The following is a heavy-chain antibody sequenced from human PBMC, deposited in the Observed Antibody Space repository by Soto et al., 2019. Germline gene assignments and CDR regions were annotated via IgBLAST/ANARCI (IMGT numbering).Heavy chain of an antibody. Sequence: PVGSLRLCCVASGFIFSDYAMHWARQAPGKGLEWVALISPAGTNQYYVDSAKGRFTISRDNSKNTLYLQMNSLRPEDTGLYYCARENSRISPRLFQHWGHGTLVTVSS. CDR1: GFIFSDYA. D-gene: IGHD6-6*01. J-gene: IGHJ1*01. CDR2: ISPAGTNQ. CDR3: ARENSRISPRLFQH. V-gene: IGHV3-30-3*01.